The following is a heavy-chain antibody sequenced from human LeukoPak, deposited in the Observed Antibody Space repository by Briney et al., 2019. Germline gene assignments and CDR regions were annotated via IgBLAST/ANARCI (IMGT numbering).Heavy chain of an antibody. CDR3: ARDHEDIVVVVAATGGSWFDP. V-gene: IGHV3-21*01. D-gene: IGHD2-15*01. CDR1: GFTFSSYS. CDR2: ISSSSSYI. Sequence: GGSLRLSCAASGFTFSSYSMNWVRQAPGKGLEWVSSISSSSSYIYYADSVKGRFTISRDNAKNSLYLQMNSLRAEDTAVYYCARDHEDIVVVVAATGGSWFDPWGQGTLVTVSS. J-gene: IGHJ5*02.